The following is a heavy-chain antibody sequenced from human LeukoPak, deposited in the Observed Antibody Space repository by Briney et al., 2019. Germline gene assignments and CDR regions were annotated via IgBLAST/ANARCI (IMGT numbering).Heavy chain of an antibody. J-gene: IGHJ4*02. V-gene: IGHV3-23*01. CDR1: GFTFSSYA. D-gene: IGHD3-22*01. CDR2: ISGSGGST. Sequence: PGGSLRLSCAASGFTFSSYAMSWVRQAPGKGLEWVSAISGSGGSTYYADSVKGRFTISRDNSKNTLYLQMNSLRAEDTAVYCCAKDPNYYDSSGYYYWGQGTLVTVSS. CDR3: AKDPNYYDSSGYYY.